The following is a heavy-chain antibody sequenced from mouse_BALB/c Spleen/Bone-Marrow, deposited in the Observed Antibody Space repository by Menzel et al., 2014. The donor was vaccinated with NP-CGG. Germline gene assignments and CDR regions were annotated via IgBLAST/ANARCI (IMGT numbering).Heavy chain of an antibody. CDR1: GFNIKDTY. V-gene: IGHV14-3*02. Sequence: VQLKESGAELVKPGASVKLSCTASGFNIKDTYMHWVKQRPEQGLEWIGRIDPANGNTKYDPKFQGKATITADTSSSTAYLQLSSLTSEDTAVYYCARYSYGSRGYYFDYWGQGTTLTVSS. J-gene: IGHJ2*01. CDR3: ARYSYGSRGYYFDY. CDR2: IDPANGNT. D-gene: IGHD1-1*01.